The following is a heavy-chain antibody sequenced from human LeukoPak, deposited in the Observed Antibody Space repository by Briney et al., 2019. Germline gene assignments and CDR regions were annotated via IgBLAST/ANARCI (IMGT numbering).Heavy chain of an antibody. CDR2: IYYSGST. V-gene: IGHV4-31*03. Sequence: SETLSLTCTVSGGSISSGGYYWSWIRQHPGTGLGWIGYIYYSGSTYYNPSLKSRVTISVDTSKNQFSLKLSSVTAADTAVYYCARDLTGYYHFDYWGQGTLVTVSS. D-gene: IGHD3-9*01. CDR3: ARDLTGYYHFDY. CDR1: GGSISSGGYY. J-gene: IGHJ4*02.